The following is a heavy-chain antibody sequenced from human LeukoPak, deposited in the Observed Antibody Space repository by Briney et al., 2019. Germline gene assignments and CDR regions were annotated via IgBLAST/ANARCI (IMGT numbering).Heavy chain of an antibody. V-gene: IGHV3-23*01. CDR3: AKTGYDSSGYLDY. Sequence: GGSLRLSCAASGFTYSRFAMSWVRQAPGKGLEWVPAISGSGDSTYYADSVKGRFTISRDNSKNTLYLQMNSLRVEDTAVYYCAKTGYDSSGYLDYWGQGTLVTVSS. CDR2: ISGSGDST. J-gene: IGHJ4*02. CDR1: GFTYSRFA. D-gene: IGHD3-22*01.